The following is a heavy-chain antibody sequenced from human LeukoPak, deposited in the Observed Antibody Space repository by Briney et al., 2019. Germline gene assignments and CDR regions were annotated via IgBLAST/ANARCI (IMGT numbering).Heavy chain of an antibody. J-gene: IGHJ4*02. CDR2: IIPNGGAT. Sequence: GASVKLSSKASGYTFIRYDIHWVRQSPGHGLEWMGRIIPNGGATIYAQKFQGRVTMTEDTSTDTAYMELSSLRSEDTAVYYCATFDGYFDYWGQGTLVTVSS. D-gene: IGHD3-9*01. CDR3: ATFDGYFDY. CDR1: GYTFIRYD. V-gene: IGHV1-46*01.